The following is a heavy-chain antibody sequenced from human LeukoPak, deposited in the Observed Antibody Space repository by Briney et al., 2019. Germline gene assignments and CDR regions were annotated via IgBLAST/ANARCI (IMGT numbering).Heavy chain of an antibody. CDR3: ARWIYDTLTGYPSFDY. D-gene: IGHD3-9*01. Sequence: ASVKVSCKASGYTFTSYYMHWVRQAPGQGLEWMGIINPSGGSTSYAQKFQGRVTMTRDTSTSTVYMELSSLRSEDTAVYYCARWIYDTLTGYPSFDYWGQGTLVTVSS. CDR1: GYTFTSYY. CDR2: INPSGGST. J-gene: IGHJ4*02. V-gene: IGHV1-46*01.